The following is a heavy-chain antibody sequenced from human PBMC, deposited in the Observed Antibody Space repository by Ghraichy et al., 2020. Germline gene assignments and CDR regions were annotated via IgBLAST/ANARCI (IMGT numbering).Heavy chain of an antibody. D-gene: IGHD6-13*01. CDR1: GFTFSSYG. CDR2: IWYDGSNK. J-gene: IGHJ3*02. CDR3: AKDIGSRSSSWYLDI. V-gene: IGHV3-33*06. Sequence: GESLNISCAASGFTFSSYGMHWVRQAPGKGLEWVAVIWYDGSNKYYADSVKGRFTISRDNSKNTLYLQMNSLRAEDTAVYYCAKDIGSRSSSWYLDIWGQGTMVTVSS.